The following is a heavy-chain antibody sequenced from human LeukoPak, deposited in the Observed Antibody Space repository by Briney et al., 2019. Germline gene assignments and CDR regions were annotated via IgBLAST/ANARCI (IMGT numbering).Heavy chain of an antibody. CDR1: GFTLSSYA. D-gene: IGHD4-17*01. Sequence: GGSLRLSCAASGFTLSSYAMHWVRQAPGKGLEGVAVIPYDGSNKYYADSVKGRFTISRDNSKNTLYLQMNSLRAEDTAVYYCASRTTVTTDPVDYWGQGTLVTVSS. CDR3: ASRTTVTTDPVDY. J-gene: IGHJ4*02. CDR2: IPYDGSNK. V-gene: IGHV3-30*01.